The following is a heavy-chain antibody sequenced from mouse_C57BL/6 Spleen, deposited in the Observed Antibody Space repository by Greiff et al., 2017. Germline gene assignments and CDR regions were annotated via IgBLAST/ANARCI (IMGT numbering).Heavy chain of an antibody. CDR2: ISSGGSYT. CDR1: GFTFSSYG. D-gene: IGHD2-3*01. J-gene: IGHJ2*01. CDR3: ARSYDGYYRYFDY. Sequence: EVQRVESGADLVKPGGSLKLSCAASGFTFSSYGMSWVRQTPDKRLAWVATISSGGSYTYYPDSVQGRFTISRDNAKNTLYLQMSSLKSEDTAMYYCARSYDGYYRYFDYWGQGTTLTVSS. V-gene: IGHV5-6*01.